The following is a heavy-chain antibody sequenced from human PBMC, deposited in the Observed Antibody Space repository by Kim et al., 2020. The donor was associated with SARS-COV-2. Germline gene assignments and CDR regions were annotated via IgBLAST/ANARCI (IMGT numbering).Heavy chain of an antibody. CDR2: INAGNGNT. V-gene: IGHV1-3*01. D-gene: IGHD6-13*01. CDR1: GYTFTNYA. Sequence: ASVKVSCKASGYTFTNYAMHWVRQAPGQRLEWMGWINAGNGNTKYSQKFQGRVTITRDTSASTAYMELSSLRSEDTAVYYCASFALSWPHVGGLRRAAGPGRGDYWGQGTLVTVSS. J-gene: IGHJ4*02. CDR3: ASFALSWPHVGGLRRAAGPGRGDY.